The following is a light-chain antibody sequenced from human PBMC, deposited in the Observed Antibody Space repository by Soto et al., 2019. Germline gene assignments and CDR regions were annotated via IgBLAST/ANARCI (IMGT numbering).Light chain of an antibody. CDR2: DAS. V-gene: IGKV3-11*01. CDR3: QQRSNWPRT. Sequence: EIVFTQSPRTLSLSHGERAPRSRRASQSVSSYLAWYQQKPGQAPRLLIYDASNRATGIPARFSGSGSGTDFTLTISSLEPEDFAVYYCQQRSNWPRTCGQGTKVDIK. CDR1: QSVSSY. J-gene: IGKJ1*01.